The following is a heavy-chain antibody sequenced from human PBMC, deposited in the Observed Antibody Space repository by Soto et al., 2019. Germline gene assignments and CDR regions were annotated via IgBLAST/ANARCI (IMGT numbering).Heavy chain of an antibody. CDR1: GYTFTNHD. CDR3: ARVGGNWTDDYFDY. CDR2: MNPNSGDT. Sequence: QVQLVQSGAEVKKPGASVKVACQASGYTFTNHDINWVRQATGQGPEWMGWMNPNSGDTGYAQNFQDRVTMTRDTSTRTAYMELSSLRSEDTAVYYCARVGGNWTDDYFDYWGQGTLVTVSS. D-gene: IGHD1-1*01. V-gene: IGHV1-8*01. J-gene: IGHJ4*02.